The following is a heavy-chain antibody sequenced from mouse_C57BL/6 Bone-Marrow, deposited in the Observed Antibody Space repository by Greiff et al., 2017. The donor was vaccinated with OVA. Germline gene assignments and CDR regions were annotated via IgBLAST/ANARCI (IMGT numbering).Heavy chain of an antibody. CDR2: IYPGGGYT. CDR1: GYTFTNYW. CDR3: ARSRSLYAMDY. Sequence: VQMQQSGAELVRPGTSVKMSCKASGYTFTNYWIGWAKQRPGHGLEWIGDIYPGGGYTNYNEKVKGKATLTADKSSSTAYMQFSSLTSEDSAIYYCARSRSLYAMDYWGQGTSVTVSS. J-gene: IGHJ4*01. V-gene: IGHV1-63*01.